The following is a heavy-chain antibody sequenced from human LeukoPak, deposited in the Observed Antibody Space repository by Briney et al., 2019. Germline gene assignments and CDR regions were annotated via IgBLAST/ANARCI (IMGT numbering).Heavy chain of an antibody. D-gene: IGHD3-10*01. CDR2: INHSGST. J-gene: IGHJ6*03. CDR1: GGSITDYY. CDR3: ARVGDLFGAHRVRGLPPDYYYMDV. Sequence: SETLSLTCALSGGSITDYYYNWVRQPPGKGLEWIGEINHSGSTTYNPSLKSRVIIAVDTSKNQFSLKLTSVTAADTAVYYCARVGDLFGAHRVRGLPPDYYYMDVWGKGTTVTVSS. V-gene: IGHV4-34*01.